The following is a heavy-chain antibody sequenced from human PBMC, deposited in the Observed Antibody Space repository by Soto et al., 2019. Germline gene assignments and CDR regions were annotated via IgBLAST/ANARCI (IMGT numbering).Heavy chain of an antibody. CDR2: IWYDGSNK. CDR3: ARENCSGGSCYPYYYYGMDV. Sequence: AGGSLRLSCAASGFTFSSYGMHWVRQAPGKGLEWVAVIWYDGSNKYYADSVKGRFTISRDNSKNTLYLQMNSLRAEDTAVYYCARENCSGGSCYPYYYYGMDVWGQGTTVTVSS. D-gene: IGHD2-15*01. V-gene: IGHV3-33*01. J-gene: IGHJ6*02. CDR1: GFTFSSYG.